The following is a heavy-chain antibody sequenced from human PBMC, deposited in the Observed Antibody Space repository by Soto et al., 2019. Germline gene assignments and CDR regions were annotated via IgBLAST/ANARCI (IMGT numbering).Heavy chain of an antibody. D-gene: IGHD2-2*01. CDR3: ARAVYCTTANCWDDFHYYNIDV. CDR1: GGSIKSDYY. V-gene: IGHV4-30-4*01. J-gene: IGHJ6*02. CDR2: KYYSGAT. Sequence: PSETLSLTCTVSGGSIKSDYYWAWVRQPPGGGLQWMGYKYYSGATDSDPSLEARVSFSVDTSKNQFFLNLTSVTVADTAVYYCARAVYCTTANCWDDFHYYNIDVWGQGTAVTVSS.